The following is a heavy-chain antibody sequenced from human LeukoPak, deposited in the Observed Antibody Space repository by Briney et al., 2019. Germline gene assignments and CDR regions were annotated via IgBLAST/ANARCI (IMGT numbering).Heavy chain of an antibody. CDR2: ISSSSSYI. V-gene: IGHV3-21*01. CDR1: GFTFSSYS. J-gene: IGHJ4*02. Sequence: GGSLRLSCAASGFTFSSYSMNWVRQAPGKGLEWVSSISSSSSYIYYADSVKGRFTISRDNAKNSLYLQMNSLRAEDTAVYYCARDRYSSDWQGGFDNWGQGTMVTVSS. CDR3: ARDRYSSDWQGGFDN. D-gene: IGHD6-19*01.